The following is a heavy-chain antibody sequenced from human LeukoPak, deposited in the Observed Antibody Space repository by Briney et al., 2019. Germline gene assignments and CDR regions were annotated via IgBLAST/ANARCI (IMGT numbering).Heavy chain of an antibody. CDR3: AKDGREYCSGGSCYGASDQ. J-gene: IGHJ4*02. V-gene: IGHV3-23*01. CDR2: ISDSGGST. Sequence: PGGSLRLSCAASGFTFNRCAMSWVRQAPGKGLEWVSAISDSGGSTNYADSLKGRITISRDNSKNTLYLQMNNLRAEDTAVYYCAKDGREYCSGGSCYGASDQWGQGTLVTVSS. D-gene: IGHD2-15*01. CDR1: GFTFNRCA.